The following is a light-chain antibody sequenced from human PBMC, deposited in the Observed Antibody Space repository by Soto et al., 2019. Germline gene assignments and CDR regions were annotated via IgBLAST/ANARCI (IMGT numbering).Light chain of an antibody. J-gene: IGKJ2*01. CDR1: QTLLNTSNNKNF. CDR3: QQYYTSPYT. CDR2: CAS. V-gene: IGKV4-1*01. Sequence: DIVMTQSPDSLAVSLGERATFKCKSSQTLLNTSNNKNFLAWYQHKVGQPPRLLIYCASIRESGVPDRFSGIGSVTDFTLTISSLQAEDVGVYYCQQYYTSPYTVGQRTKLEI.